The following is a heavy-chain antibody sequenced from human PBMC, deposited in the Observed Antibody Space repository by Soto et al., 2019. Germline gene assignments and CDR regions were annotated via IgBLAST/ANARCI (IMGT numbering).Heavy chain of an antibody. CDR1: GFTFSSYG. CDR2: IWYDGSNK. Sequence: GGSLRLSCAASGFTFSSYGMHWVRQAPGKGLEWVAVIWYDGSNKYYADSVKGRFTISRDNSKNTLYLQMNSLRAEDTAVYYCARDGSAYCGGDCYRMDYFDYWGQGT. D-gene: IGHD2-21*02. V-gene: IGHV3-33*01. J-gene: IGHJ4*02. CDR3: ARDGSAYCGGDCYRMDYFDY.